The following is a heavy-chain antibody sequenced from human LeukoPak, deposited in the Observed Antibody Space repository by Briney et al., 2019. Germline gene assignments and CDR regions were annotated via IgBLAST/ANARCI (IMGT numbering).Heavy chain of an antibody. V-gene: IGHV3-53*01. J-gene: IGHJ5*01. CDR1: GFTVSSNY. CDR2: IYVDGST. D-gene: IGHD3-3*01. Sequence: GGSLRLSCAASGFTVSSNYMNWVRQAPGKGLEWVSGIYVDGSTYYADSVKGRFTISRDKSRNTLYLQMNSLRAEDTGVYYCARISAYDDSWGQGTLVTVSS. CDR3: ARISAYDDS.